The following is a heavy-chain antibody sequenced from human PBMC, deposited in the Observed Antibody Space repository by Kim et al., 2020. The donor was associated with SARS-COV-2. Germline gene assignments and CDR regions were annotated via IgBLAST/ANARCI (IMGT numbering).Heavy chain of an antibody. Sequence: SETLSLTCTVSGGSISSYGCSWIRHRPGKGLEWIGYIYYSESTNYNPTLKSRGTISVDTSKNQFSLKLSSVTAADTAVYYCERQLIYCSSTSCYDNDYYYGMDFWGQGTTVTVSS. CDR1: GGSISSYG. CDR3: ERQLIYCSSTSCYDNDYYYGMDF. D-gene: IGHD2-2*01. V-gene: IGHV4-59*08. CDR2: IYYSEST. J-gene: IGHJ6*02.